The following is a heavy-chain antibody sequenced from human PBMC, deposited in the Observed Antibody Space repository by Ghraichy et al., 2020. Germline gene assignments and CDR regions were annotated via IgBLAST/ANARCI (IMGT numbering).Heavy chain of an antibody. CDR2: ISSSGSTI. V-gene: IGHV3-11*01. CDR1: GFTFSDYY. CDR3: ARDRRVLLWFGDSALDPKFDY. Sequence: GGSLRLSCAASGFTFSDYYMSWIRQAPGKGLEWVSYISSSGSTIYYADSVKGRFTISRDNAKNSLYLQMNSLRAEDTAVYYCARDRRVLLWFGDSALDPKFDYWGQGTLVTVSS. J-gene: IGHJ4*02. D-gene: IGHD3-10*01.